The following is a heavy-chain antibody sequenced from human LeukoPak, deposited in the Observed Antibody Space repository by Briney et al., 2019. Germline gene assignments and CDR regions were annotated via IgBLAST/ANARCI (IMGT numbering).Heavy chain of an antibody. CDR2: IKQDGSEK. CDR1: GFTFSNFW. CDR3: ARDRGNNYGYNFDY. D-gene: IGHD4-17*01. J-gene: IGHJ4*02. V-gene: IGHV3-7*03. Sequence: AGGSLRLSCAVSGFTFSNFWMTWVRQAPGEGLEWVTNIKQDGSEKSYVDSVKGRFTISRDNTKNSLYLQMDSLRAEDTAVYYCARDRGNNYGYNFDYWGQGALATVSS.